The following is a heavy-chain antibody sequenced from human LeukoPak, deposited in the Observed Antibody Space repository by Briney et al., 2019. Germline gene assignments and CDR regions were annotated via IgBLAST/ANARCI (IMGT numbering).Heavy chain of an antibody. CDR2: ISAYIGNT. D-gene: IGHD3-10*01. CDR1: GYTFTSYG. V-gene: IGHV1-18*01. J-gene: IGHJ6*02. Sequence: ASVKVSCKASGYTFTSYGISWVRQAPGQGLEWMGWISAYIGNTNYAQKLQGRVTMTTDTSTSTAYMELRSLRSDDTAVYYCARGQADITMVRGVDVWGQGTTVTVSS. CDR3: ARGQADITMVRGVDV.